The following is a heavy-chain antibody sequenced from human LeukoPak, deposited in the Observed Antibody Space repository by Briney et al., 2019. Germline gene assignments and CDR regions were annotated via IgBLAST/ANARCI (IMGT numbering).Heavy chain of an antibody. J-gene: IGHJ5*02. D-gene: IGHD2-2*01. Sequence: ASVKVSCKASGYTFTSYDISWVRQAPGQGLEWMGWISTYNGNTNFAQKLQGRVTMTTDTSTSTAYMELRGLRSDDSAVYYYATTAKGYCTSTSCLSWFGPWGQGTLVTVSS. CDR2: ISTYNGNT. CDR3: ATTAKGYCTSTSCLSWFGP. V-gene: IGHV1-18*01. CDR1: GYTFTSYD.